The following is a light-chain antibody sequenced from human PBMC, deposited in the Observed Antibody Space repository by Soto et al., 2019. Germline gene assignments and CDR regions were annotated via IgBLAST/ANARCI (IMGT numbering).Light chain of an antibody. CDR3: QQYGSSFLT. CDR2: RAS. Sequence: EVVMTQSPGAVSVSPGERATLSCRASQSVTSNVAWYQQKPGQAPRLLIYRASARATGVPARFSGSGSGTDFTLTISRLEPEDFVVYYCQQYGSSFLTFGQGTRLEIK. CDR1: QSVTSN. V-gene: IGKV3-20*01. J-gene: IGKJ5*01.